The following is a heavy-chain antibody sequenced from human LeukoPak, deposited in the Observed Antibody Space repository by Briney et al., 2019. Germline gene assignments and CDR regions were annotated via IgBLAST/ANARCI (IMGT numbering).Heavy chain of an antibody. CDR2: IIPILGIA. J-gene: IGHJ6*02. Sequence: SVKVSCKASGGTFSSYAISWVRQAPGQGLEWMGRIIPILGIANYAQKFQGRVTMTRNTSISTAYMELSSLRSEDTAVYYCAYAFFWSGSIRYYYYGMDVWGQGTTVTVSS. CDR1: GGTFSSYA. D-gene: IGHD3-3*01. CDR3: AYAFFWSGSIRYYYYGMDV. V-gene: IGHV1-69*04.